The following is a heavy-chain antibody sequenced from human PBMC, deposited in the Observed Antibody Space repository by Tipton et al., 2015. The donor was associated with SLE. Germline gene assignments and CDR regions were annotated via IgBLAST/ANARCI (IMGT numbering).Heavy chain of an antibody. J-gene: IGHJ4*02. CDR1: GGSFSGYY. Sequence: TLSLTCAVYGGSFSGYYWGWIRQPPGKGLEWIGEINHSGSTNYNPSLKSRVTISVDTSKNQFSLKLSSVTAADTAVYYCARLPLIAAAGRYFDYWGQGTLVTVSS. CDR2: INHSGST. CDR3: ARLPLIAAAGRYFDY. D-gene: IGHD6-13*01. V-gene: IGHV4-34*01.